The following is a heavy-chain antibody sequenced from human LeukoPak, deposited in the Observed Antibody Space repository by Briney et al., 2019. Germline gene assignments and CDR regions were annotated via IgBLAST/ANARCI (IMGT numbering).Heavy chain of an antibody. CDR2: INPSGGST. V-gene: IGHV1-46*01. CDR1: GYTFTSYY. D-gene: IGHD3-22*01. Sequence: ASVKVSCKASGYTFTSYYMHWVRQAPGQGLEWMGIINPSGGSTSYAQKFQGRVTMTRDTSTSTVYMELSSLRSEDTAVYYCAIADDSSDYYHNWFDPWGQGTLVTVSS. CDR3: AIADDSSDYYHNWFDP. J-gene: IGHJ5*02.